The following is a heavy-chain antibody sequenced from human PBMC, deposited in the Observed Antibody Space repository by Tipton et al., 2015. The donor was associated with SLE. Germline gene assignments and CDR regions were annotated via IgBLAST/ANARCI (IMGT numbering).Heavy chain of an antibody. CDR3: AKSEDTARWGYYFDY. V-gene: IGHV3-33*08. CDR2: IWYDGSNK. Sequence: RSLRLSCAASGFTFSSYAMSWVRQAPGKGLEWVAVIWYDGSNKYYADSVKGRFTISRDNSKNTLYLQMNSLRAEDTAVYYCAKSEDTARWGYYFDYWGQGTLVTVSS. CDR1: GFTFSSYA. J-gene: IGHJ4*02. D-gene: IGHD5-18*01.